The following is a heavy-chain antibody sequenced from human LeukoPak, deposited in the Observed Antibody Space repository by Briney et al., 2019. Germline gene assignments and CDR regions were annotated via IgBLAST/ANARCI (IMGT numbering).Heavy chain of an antibody. CDR1: GFTFSSYA. D-gene: IGHD2-8*01. J-gene: IGHJ4*02. V-gene: IGHV3-30*04. Sequence: GGSLRLSCAASGFTFSSYAMHWVRQAPGKGLEWVAVISYDGSNKYYADSVKGRFTISRDNSKNTLYLQMNSLRAEDTAVYYCAREKYCTITDCLHGRFYFNCWGQGTQVTVSS. CDR3: AREKYCTITDCLHGRFYFNC. CDR2: ISYDGSNK.